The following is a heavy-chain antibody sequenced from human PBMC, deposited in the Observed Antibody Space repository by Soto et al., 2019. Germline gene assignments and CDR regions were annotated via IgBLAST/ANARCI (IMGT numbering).Heavy chain of an antibody. CDR3: ARTVGWLDP. CDR2: TYYRSKWYK. Sequence: PSQTLSLTCAISGDSVSSNSAAWNCTRHSPSRGLEWLGRTYYRSKWYKEYAASVRSRITINPDTSKNQFSLQLNSVSPEDTAVYYCARTVGWLDPWGQGTQVTVSS. J-gene: IGHJ5*02. V-gene: IGHV6-1*01. CDR1: GDSVSSNSAA. D-gene: IGHD2-15*01.